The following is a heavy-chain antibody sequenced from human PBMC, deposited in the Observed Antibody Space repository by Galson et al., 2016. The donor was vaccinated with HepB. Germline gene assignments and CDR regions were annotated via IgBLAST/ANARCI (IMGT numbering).Heavy chain of an antibody. D-gene: IGHD1/OR15-1a*01. CDR3: AKNPINKNYFYMDL. J-gene: IGHJ6*03. CDR2: ISYDGSNQ. Sequence: SLRLSCATSGFTFRSYAMHWVRQAPGKGLDWVSLISYDGSNQYYADSVKGRFSISRDNLRATVYLHMNSLRDEDTAVYYCAKNPINKNYFYMDLWGTGTTVIVSS. CDR1: GFTFRSYA. V-gene: IGHV3-30*18.